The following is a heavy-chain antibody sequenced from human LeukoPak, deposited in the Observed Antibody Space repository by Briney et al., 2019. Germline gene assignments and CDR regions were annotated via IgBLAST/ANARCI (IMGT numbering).Heavy chain of an antibody. D-gene: IGHD6-13*01. CDR2: IYYSGST. Sequence: SETLSLTCTVSGGSISSSSYYWGWIRQPPGKGLEWIGGIYYSGSTYYNPSLKSRVTISVDTSKNQFSLKLSSVTAADTAVYYCAKSSSSWYWDYWGQGTLVTVSS. CDR1: GGSISSSSYY. J-gene: IGHJ4*02. V-gene: IGHV4-39*01. CDR3: AKSSSSWYWDY.